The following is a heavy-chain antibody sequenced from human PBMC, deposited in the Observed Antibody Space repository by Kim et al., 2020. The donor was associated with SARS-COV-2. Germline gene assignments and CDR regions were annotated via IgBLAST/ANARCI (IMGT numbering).Heavy chain of an antibody. V-gene: IGHV3-30-3*01. CDR2: ISYDGSNK. D-gene: IGHD6-19*01. J-gene: IGHJ1*01. CDR3: AKDSEWGSGWSKSQH. CDR1: GFTFSSYA. Sequence: GWSLRLSCAASGFTFSSYAMHWVRQAPGKGLEWVAVISYDGSNKYYADSVKGRFTISRDNSKKTLYLQMNSLRAEDTAVYYCAKDSEWGSGWSKSQH.